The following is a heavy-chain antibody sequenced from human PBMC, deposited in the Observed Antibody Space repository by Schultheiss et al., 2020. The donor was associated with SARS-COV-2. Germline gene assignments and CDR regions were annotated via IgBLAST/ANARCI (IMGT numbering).Heavy chain of an antibody. CDR2: IKSKTDGGTT. Sequence: GESLKISCAASGFTFSNAWMNWVRQAPGKGLEWVGRIKSKTDGGTTDYAAPVKGRFTISRDDSKNTLYLQMNSLKTEDTAVYYCTTDGTYYDYVWGSYTPEWRWTDYWGQGTLVTVSS. V-gene: IGHV3-15*07. CDR1: GFTFSNAW. D-gene: IGHD3-16*01. J-gene: IGHJ4*02. CDR3: TTDGTYYDYVWGSYTPEWRWTDY.